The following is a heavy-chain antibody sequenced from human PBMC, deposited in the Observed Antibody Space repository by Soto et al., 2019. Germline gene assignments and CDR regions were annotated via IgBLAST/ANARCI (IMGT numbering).Heavy chain of an antibody. CDR1: GGSVSSGSYY. V-gene: IGHV4-61*01. Sequence: SETLSLTCTVSGGSVSSGSYYWSWIRQPPGKGLEWIGYIYYSGSTNYNPSLKSRVTISVDTSKNQSSLKLSSVTAADTDVYYCARDAIFGVVISMTTSYGMDVWGQGNTVTVSS. D-gene: IGHD3-3*01. CDR2: IYYSGST. J-gene: IGHJ6*02. CDR3: ARDAIFGVVISMTTSYGMDV.